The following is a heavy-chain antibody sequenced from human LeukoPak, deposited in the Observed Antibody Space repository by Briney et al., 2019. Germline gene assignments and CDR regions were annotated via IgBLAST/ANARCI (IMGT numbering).Heavy chain of an antibody. CDR2: IYYSGST. V-gene: IGHV4-59*01. Sequence: SETLSLTCTVSGGSISGYYWSWIRQPPGKRLEWIGYIYYSGSTNYNPSLKSRVTISVDTSKNQFSLKLSSVTAADTAVYYCARDVGGWYDYWGQGTLVTVSS. D-gene: IGHD6-19*01. CDR3: ARDVGGWYDY. J-gene: IGHJ4*02. CDR1: GGSISGYY.